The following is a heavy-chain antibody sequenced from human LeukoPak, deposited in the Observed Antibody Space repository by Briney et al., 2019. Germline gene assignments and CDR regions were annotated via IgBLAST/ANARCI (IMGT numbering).Heavy chain of an antibody. D-gene: IGHD3-10*01. Sequence: ASVKVSCKASGYTFTSYGISWVRQAPGQGLEWMGWISAYNGNTNYAQKLQGRVTMTTDTSTSTAYMELRSLRSDDTAVYYCARDEGLLWFGEFLAFDYWGQGTLVTVSP. J-gene: IGHJ4*02. CDR3: ARDEGLLWFGEFLAFDY. CDR2: ISAYNGNT. V-gene: IGHV1-18*01. CDR1: GYTFTSYG.